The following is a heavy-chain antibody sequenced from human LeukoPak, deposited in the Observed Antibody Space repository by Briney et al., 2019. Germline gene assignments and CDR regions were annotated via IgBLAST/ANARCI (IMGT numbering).Heavy chain of an antibody. Sequence: SETLSLTCAVSGGSLSIYYWSWVPPPPGKGLVCVGYIYFSGSTTYNPYTKRRSTISVETSKNKFSLKLSTGTAADTAVYYCARKMETAMVIGHYYYYIDVWGKGTTVTVSS. CDR1: GGSLSIYY. CDR2: IYFSGST. D-gene: IGHD5-18*01. V-gene: IGHV4-59*08. J-gene: IGHJ6*03. CDR3: ARKMETAMVIGHYYYYIDV.